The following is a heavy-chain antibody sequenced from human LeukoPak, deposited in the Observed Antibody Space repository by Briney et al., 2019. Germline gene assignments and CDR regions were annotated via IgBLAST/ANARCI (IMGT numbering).Heavy chain of an antibody. CDR3: ARGGEVCSSTSCYRGHEY. D-gene: IGHD2-2*01. V-gene: IGHV1-2*02. CDR1: GYIFTDYY. J-gene: IGHJ4*02. Sequence: GASVTVSCKASGYIFTDYYMHWVRQAPGQGLEWMGWINVNSGGANYAQNFQGRVTMTRDTSISTAYMELSRLTSDDTAVYYCARGGEVCSSTSCYRGHEYWGQGTLVTVSS. CDR2: INVNSGGA.